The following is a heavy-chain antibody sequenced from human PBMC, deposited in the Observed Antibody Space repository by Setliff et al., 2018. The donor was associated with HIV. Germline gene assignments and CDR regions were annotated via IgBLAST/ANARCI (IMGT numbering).Heavy chain of an antibody. Sequence: PGGSLRLSCAASGFTVSSNYMSWVRQAPGKGLEWVAKIKNDGSEKYYVDSVKGRFTISRDNAKNSLYLQMNSLRAEDTAVYYCASPYFVVYWGQGTLVTVSS. V-gene: IGHV3-7*01. CDR2: IKNDGSEK. CDR3: ASPYFVVY. D-gene: IGHD2-21*01. J-gene: IGHJ4*02. CDR1: GFTVSSNY.